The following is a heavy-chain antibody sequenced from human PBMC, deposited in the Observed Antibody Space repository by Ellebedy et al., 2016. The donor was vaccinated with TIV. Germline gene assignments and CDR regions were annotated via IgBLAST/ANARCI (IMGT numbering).Heavy chain of an antibody. CDR2: GYT. Sequence: GESLKISCTASGFIVSTNHMSWVRRAPGKGLEWVGGYTNYADSAKGRFTISTNNSRNTLYPQMTNLRTEDKAVYYCARDPNSPGDTGDGDYWGQGVVVTVST. J-gene: IGHJ4*02. CDR1: GFIVSTNH. D-gene: IGHD2-8*02. CDR3: ARDPNSPGDTGDGDY. V-gene: IGHV3-53*04.